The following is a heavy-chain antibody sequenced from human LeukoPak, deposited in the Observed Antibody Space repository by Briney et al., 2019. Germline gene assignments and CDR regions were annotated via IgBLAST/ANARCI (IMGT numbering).Heavy chain of an antibody. D-gene: IGHD5-18*01. CDR1: GYSLSSGYY. CDR3: ARSSYSLFDY. Sequence: SETLSLTCTVSGYSLSSGYYWGWIRQPPGKGLEWIMNIYHSGSTYYNPSLKSRVTISVDTSKNQFSLKLNSVTAADTAVYYCARSSYSLFDYWGQGTLVTVSS. CDR2: IYHSGST. V-gene: IGHV4-38-2*02. J-gene: IGHJ4*02.